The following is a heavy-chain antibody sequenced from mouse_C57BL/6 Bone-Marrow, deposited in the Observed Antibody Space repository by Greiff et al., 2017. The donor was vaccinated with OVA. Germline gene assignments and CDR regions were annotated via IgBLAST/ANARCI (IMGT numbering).Heavy chain of an antibody. CDR1: GYTFTSYT. J-gene: IGHJ1*03. CDR2: INPSSGYT. CDR3: AGTSIALVYWYFDV. Sequence: QVQLQQSGAELARPGASVKMSCKAPGYTFTSYTMHWVKQRPGQGLEWIGYINPSSGYTKYNQKFKDKATLTADKSSSTAYMQLSSLTSEDSAVYYCAGTSIALVYWYFDVWGTGTTVTVSS. D-gene: IGHD2-10*02. V-gene: IGHV1-4*01.